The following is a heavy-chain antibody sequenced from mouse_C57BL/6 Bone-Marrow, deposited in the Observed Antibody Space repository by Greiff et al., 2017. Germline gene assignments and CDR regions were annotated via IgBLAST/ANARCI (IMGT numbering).Heavy chain of an antibody. CDR1: GFTFSSYG. J-gene: IGHJ1*03. D-gene: IGHD4-1*01. V-gene: IGHV5-6*01. CDR3: ARHNWDWYFDV. CDR2: IGSGGSYT. Sequence: EVKVVESGGDLVKPGGSLTLSCAASGFTFSSYGMSWVRQTPDKRLEWVATIGSGGSYTYYPDSVKGRVTISRDNAKNTLYLQMSSLKSEDTAMYYCARHNWDWYFDVWGTGTTVTVSS.